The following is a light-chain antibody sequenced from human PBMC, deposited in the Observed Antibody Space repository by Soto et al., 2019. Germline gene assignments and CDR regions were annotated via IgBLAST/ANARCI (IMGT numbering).Light chain of an antibody. CDR2: EVN. CDR1: NGDVGSYDL. V-gene: IGLV2-23*02. J-gene: IGLJ2*01. Sequence: QSVLTQPASVSGSPGQSITISCTGTNGDVGSYDLVSWYQQYPGKAPKLIIYEVNKRPSGVSNRFSGATSGNTASLTISGLQTEDEDDYDCCSYAGGNTLIFGGGTKLTVL. CDR3: CSYAGGNTLI.